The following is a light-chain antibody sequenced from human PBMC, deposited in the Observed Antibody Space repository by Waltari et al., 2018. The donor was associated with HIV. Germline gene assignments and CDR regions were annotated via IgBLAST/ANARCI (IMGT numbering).Light chain of an antibody. CDR2: EVS. CDR3: CSYAGSSTHVV. Sequence: QSALTQPASVSAYPGQSLTISCTGISTDVGSYNLFSWYQQHPGKAPKLMIYEVSKRPSGVSNRFSGSKSGNTASLTISGLQAEDEADYYCCSYAGSSTHVVFGGGTKLTVL. J-gene: IGLJ2*01. CDR1: STDVGSYNL. V-gene: IGLV2-23*02.